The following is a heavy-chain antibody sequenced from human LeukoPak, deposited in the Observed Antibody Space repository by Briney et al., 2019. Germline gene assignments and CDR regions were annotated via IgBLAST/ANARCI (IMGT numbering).Heavy chain of an antibody. J-gene: IGHJ3*02. CDR2: ISSSGTTI. CDR3: ARGHYVWGSYRYNDAFDI. CDR1: GFTFSDYY. Sequence: GGSLRLSCAASGFTFSDYYISWIRQAPGKGLEWVSYISSSGTTIYYADSVKGRFTISRDNAKNSLFLQVNSLRAEDTAVYYCARGHYVWGSYRYNDAFDIWGQGTMVTVSS. D-gene: IGHD3-16*02. V-gene: IGHV3-11*04.